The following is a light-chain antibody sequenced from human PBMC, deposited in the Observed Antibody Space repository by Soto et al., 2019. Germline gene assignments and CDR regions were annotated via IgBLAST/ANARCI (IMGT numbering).Light chain of an antibody. CDR3: QQYNNWPWT. CDR1: QSVNNN. CDR2: GAS. Sequence: EIVMTQSPATLSVSPGERATLSCRASQSVNNNLVWYQQKPGQAPRLLIYGASTRATGIPARFSGSGSGTEFTLTISSLRSEDFAVYYCQQYNNWPWTFGQGTKVEIK. V-gene: IGKV3-15*01. J-gene: IGKJ1*01.